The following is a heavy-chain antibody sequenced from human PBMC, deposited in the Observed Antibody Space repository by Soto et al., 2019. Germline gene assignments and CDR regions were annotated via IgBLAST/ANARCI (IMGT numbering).Heavy chain of an antibody. CDR2: ISGYNGNT. CDR1: GYTFSMSG. J-gene: IGHJ6*02. Sequence: QVQLVQSGAEVKKPGASVKVSRKSSGYTFSMSGISWVRQAPGQGLEWMGWISGYNGNTNYEQKFQDRVTMTTDTSTNTAYMELRSLRSDDTAVYYCAREGPRPYYYYGMDVWGQGTTVTVSS. CDR3: AREGPRPYYYYGMDV. V-gene: IGHV1-18*01.